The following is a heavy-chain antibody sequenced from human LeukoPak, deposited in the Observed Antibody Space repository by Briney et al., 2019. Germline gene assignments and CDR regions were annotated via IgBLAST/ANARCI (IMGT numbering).Heavy chain of an antibody. CDR2: IKQDGSAK. D-gene: IGHD3-22*01. CDR1: GFTFSTYW. CDR3: ARCAYDSTGYYSVPSHLDY. V-gene: IGHV3-7*01. Sequence: SGGSLRLSCAASGFTFSTYWMTWVRQAPGKGLEWVADIKQDGSAKYYVDSLRGRFSISRDNVKNSLFLQMNSLSAEDTAVYYCARCAYDSTGYYSVPSHLDYWGQGTLVTVSS. J-gene: IGHJ4*02.